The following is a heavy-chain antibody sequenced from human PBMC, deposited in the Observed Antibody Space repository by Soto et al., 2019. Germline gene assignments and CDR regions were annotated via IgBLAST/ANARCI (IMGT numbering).Heavy chain of an antibody. CDR3: ARDGWFGDEGFDP. J-gene: IGHJ5*02. D-gene: IGHD3-10*01. V-gene: IGHV1-18*01. CDR2: ISAYNGNT. CDR1: GYTFTSYD. Sequence: GASVKVSCKASGYTFTSYDINWVRQATGQGLEWMGWISAYNGNTNYAQKLQGRVTMTTDTSTSTAYMVLRSLRSDDTAVYYCARDGWFGDEGFDPWGQGTLVTVSS.